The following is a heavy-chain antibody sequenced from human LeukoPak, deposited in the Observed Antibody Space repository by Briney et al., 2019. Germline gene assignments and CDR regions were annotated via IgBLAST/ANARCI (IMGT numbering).Heavy chain of an antibody. Sequence: GGSLRLSCAGSGFSFSSAWMNWVRKAPGEGLEWVGLIKSNTNGGTTAYAAPVKGRFTISRDDSKNMLYLQMNSLKSEDTAVYYCSTLTSRGLSDSWGQGTLVTVSS. CDR2: IKSNTNGGTT. CDR1: GFSFSSAW. J-gene: IGHJ4*02. CDR3: STLTSRGLSDS. D-gene: IGHD1-20*01. V-gene: IGHV3-15*07.